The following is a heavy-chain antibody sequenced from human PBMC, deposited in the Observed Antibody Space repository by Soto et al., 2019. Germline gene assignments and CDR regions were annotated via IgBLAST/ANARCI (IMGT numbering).Heavy chain of an antibody. CDR3: ARVRDYGLGTSGRYSGTDV. V-gene: IGHV4-4*07. CDR2: LYTMGST. J-gene: IGHJ6*04. D-gene: IGHD3-10*01. Sequence: SEPLPHRYTVACGSIVGYDWSCTRQPAGKGLEWIGRLYTMGSTNYNPSLQSRVTMSVDTSKNEFSLKVSSVTAADTAVYFCARVRDYGLGTSGRYSGTDVRGKGTSVT. CDR1: CGSIVGYD.